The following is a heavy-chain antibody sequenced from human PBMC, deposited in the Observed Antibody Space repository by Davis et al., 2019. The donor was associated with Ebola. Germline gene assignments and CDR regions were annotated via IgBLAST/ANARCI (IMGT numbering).Heavy chain of an antibody. CDR3: ARVGRYFDWFSSYGMDV. CDR2: ISSSGSTI. D-gene: IGHD3-9*01. Sequence: PGGSLRLSCAASGFIFSDYYMSWIRQAPGKGLEWVSLISSSGSTIYYGDSVKGRFTISRDNAKKSLYLQMNSLRAEDTAVYYCARVGRYFDWFSSYGMDVWGKGTTVTVSS. J-gene: IGHJ6*04. V-gene: IGHV3-11*01. CDR1: GFIFSDYY.